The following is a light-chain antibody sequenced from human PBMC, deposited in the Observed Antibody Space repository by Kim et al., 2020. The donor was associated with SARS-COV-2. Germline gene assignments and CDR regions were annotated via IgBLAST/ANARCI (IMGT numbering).Light chain of an antibody. CDR3: QQYYSTPYT. CDR1: QSVLHSSNSNNY. V-gene: IGKV4-1*01. Sequence: DIVMTQSPDSLAVSLGERATINCRSSQSVLHSSNSNNYLSWYQQKPGQPPKLLIYWASTRESGVPDRFSGSGSGSDFTLTISSLQAEDVAVYYCQQYYSTPYTFGQGTKREI. CDR2: WAS. J-gene: IGKJ2*01.